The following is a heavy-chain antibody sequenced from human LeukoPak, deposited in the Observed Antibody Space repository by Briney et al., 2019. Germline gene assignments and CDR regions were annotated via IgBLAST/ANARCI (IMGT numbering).Heavy chain of an antibody. CDR2: ISWNSGSI. D-gene: IGHD5-18*01. Sequence: GRSLRLSCAASGFTFDDYAMHWVRQAPGKGLEWVSGISWNSGSIGYADSVKGRFTISRDNAKNSLYLQMNSLRAEDTALYYCARTQRGYSYGWYFDYWGQGTLVTVSS. J-gene: IGHJ4*02. CDR1: GFTFDDYA. V-gene: IGHV3-9*01. CDR3: ARTQRGYSYGWYFDY.